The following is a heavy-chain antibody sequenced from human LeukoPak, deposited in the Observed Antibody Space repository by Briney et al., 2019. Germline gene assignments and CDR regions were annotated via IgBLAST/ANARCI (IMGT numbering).Heavy chain of an antibody. CDR2: ISPYNGDT. V-gene: IGHV1-18*04. CDR1: GYTFTSYY. J-gene: IGHJ4*02. Sequence: ASVKVSCKASGYTFTSYYMHWVRQAPGQGLEWMGWISPYNGDTKYAQKFQDRVTMSTDTSTSTTYMELRSLRSDDTAVYYCTRATGGLSDYWGQGTLVTVSS. CDR3: TRATGGLSDY. D-gene: IGHD1-1*01.